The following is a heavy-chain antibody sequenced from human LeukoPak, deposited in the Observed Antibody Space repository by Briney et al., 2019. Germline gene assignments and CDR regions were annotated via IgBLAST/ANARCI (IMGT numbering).Heavy chain of an antibody. CDR3: ARVRSGGYFDF. CDR1: GFTFSSYE. CDR2: IRSSGSTM. V-gene: IGHV3-48*03. J-gene: IGHJ4*02. Sequence: PGGSLRLSCVASGFTFSSYEMNWVRQAPGKGLEWVSYIRSSGSTMYYADSVKGRFTISRDNAKNSLFLQMNSLRAEDTAVYYCARVRSGGYFDFWGQGTLVTVSS. D-gene: IGHD3-3*01.